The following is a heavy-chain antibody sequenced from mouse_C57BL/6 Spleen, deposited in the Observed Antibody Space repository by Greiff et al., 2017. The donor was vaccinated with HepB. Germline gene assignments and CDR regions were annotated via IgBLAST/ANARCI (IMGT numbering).Heavy chain of an antibody. J-gene: IGHJ4*01. CDR1: GYSITSGYY. D-gene: IGHD3-3*01. Sequence: EVKLMESGPGLVKPSQSLSLTCSVTGYSITSGYYWNWIRQFPGNKLEWMGYISYDGSNNYNPSLKNRISITRDTSKNQFFLKLNSVTTEDTATYYCARDRGWEGAMDYWGQGTSVTVSS. CDR2: ISYDGSN. CDR3: ARDRGWEGAMDY. V-gene: IGHV3-6*01.